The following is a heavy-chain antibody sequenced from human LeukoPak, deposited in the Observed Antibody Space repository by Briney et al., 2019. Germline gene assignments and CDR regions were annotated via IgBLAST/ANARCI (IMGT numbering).Heavy chain of an antibody. J-gene: IGHJ4*02. Sequence: ASVKVSCKASGYTFTSYDINWVRQATGQGLEWMGWINPNSGGTNYAQKFQGRVTMTRDTSISTAYMELSRLRSDDTAVYYCARVRWLQPFDYWGQGTLVTVSS. D-gene: IGHD5-24*01. CDR2: INPNSGGT. V-gene: IGHV1-2*02. CDR3: ARVRWLQPFDY. CDR1: GYTFTSYD.